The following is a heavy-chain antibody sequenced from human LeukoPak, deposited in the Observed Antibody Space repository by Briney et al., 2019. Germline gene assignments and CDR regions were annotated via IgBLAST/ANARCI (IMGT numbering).Heavy chain of an antibody. CDR1: GGSISSSSYY. CDR2: IYYSGST. D-gene: IGHD3-3*01. CDR3: ATGRDFWSGHLGFDY. V-gene: IGHV4-39*01. J-gene: IGHJ4*01. Sequence: PSETLSLTCTVSGGSISSSSYYWGWIRQPPGKGLEWIGSIYYSGSTYYNPSLESRVTISVDTSKNQFSLKLSSVTSADTAVYYCATGRDFWSGHLGFDYWGQGTLVTVSS.